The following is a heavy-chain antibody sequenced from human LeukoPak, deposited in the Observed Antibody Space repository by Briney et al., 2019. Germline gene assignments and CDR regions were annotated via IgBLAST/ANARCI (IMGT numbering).Heavy chain of an antibody. CDR3: ARRVTAIDGMDV. V-gene: IGHV4-39*01. Sequence: SETLSLTCSVSGGSISSSSYYWGWIRQPPGKGLEWIGSIYYSGSTYYNPSLKSRVTISVDTCKNQFSLKLSSVTAADTAVYYCARRVTAIDGMDVWGQGTTVTVSS. J-gene: IGHJ6*02. D-gene: IGHD5-18*01. CDR1: GGSISSSSYY. CDR2: IYYSGST.